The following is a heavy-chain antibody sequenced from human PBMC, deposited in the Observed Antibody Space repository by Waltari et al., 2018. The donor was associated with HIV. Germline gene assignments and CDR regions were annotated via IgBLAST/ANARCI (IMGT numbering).Heavy chain of an antibody. D-gene: IGHD2-2*01. CDR3: ARRGDGFNQHARLDH. J-gene: IGHJ4*02. CDR2: MYNSGTT. Sequence: QLHLQESGPGLVKPSETLALTCTVSGGSITRNDFYWAWIRQPPGKGLEWIGLMYNSGTTDYNPPLKSRVSMPRDTSKNRFSLRLHSVTAADTAIYYCARRGDGFNQHARLDHWGPGTLVTVSS. CDR1: GGSITRNDFY. V-gene: IGHV4-39*01.